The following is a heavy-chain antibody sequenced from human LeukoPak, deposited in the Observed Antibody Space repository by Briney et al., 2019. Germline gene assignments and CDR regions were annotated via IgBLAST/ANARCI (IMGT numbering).Heavy chain of an antibody. CDR2: IYTSGST. CDR1: GDSISSGSYY. J-gene: IGHJ5*02. CDR3: ARDHSSGFRNGGFDP. V-gene: IGHV4-61*02. Sequence: SETPSLTCTVSGDSISSGSYYWSWIRQPAGKGLEWIGRIYTSGSTNYNPSLKSRVTISVDTSKNQFSLKLSSVTAADTAVYYCARDHSSGFRNGGFDPWGQGTLVTVSS. D-gene: IGHD2-8*01.